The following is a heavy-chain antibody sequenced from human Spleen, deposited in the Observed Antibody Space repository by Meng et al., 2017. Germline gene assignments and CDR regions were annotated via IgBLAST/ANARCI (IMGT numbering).Heavy chain of an antibody. CDR3: ARGGSDGYNYQY. Sequence: SETLSLTCTVSGGSVSSAGSYWSWIRQAPGKGLEWIGYIYSSGTTNYNPSLKSRVTVTVDMSKNQFSLKLTSVTAADTAVYYCARGGSDGYNYQYWGQGTLVTVSS. CDR1: GGSVSSAGSY. CDR2: IYSSGTT. V-gene: IGHV4-61*08. D-gene: IGHD5-24*01. J-gene: IGHJ1*01.